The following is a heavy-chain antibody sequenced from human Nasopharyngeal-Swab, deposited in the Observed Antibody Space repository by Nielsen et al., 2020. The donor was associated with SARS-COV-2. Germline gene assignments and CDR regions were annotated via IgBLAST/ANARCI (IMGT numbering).Heavy chain of an antibody. Sequence: GGSLRLSCAASGFTFDDYAMHWVRQAPGKGLEWVSGISWNSGSTGYADSVKGRFTISRDNAKNSLYLQMNSLRAEDTAFYYCRAVLLEPGDYYYMDVWGKGTTVTVSS. J-gene: IGHJ6*03. CDR2: ISWNSGST. V-gene: IGHV3-9*01. CDR3: RAVLLEPGDYYYMDV. CDR1: GFTFDDYA. D-gene: IGHD3-3*01.